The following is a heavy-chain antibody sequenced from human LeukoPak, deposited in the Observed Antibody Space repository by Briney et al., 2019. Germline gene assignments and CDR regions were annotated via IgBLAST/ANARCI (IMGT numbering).Heavy chain of an antibody. D-gene: IGHD2-8*01. J-gene: IGHJ4*02. V-gene: IGHV3-21*01. CDR3: ARGYCTNGVCYHFDY. CDR2: INSSSSYI. Sequence: NSGGSLTLSCAPSGLTFSIYSMNWVRHAPGRGVEWVLSINSSSSYIYYADSVKGRFTISRDNAKNSLYLQMNSLRAEDTAVYYCARGYCTNGVCYHFDYWGQGTLVTVSS. CDR1: GLTFSIYS.